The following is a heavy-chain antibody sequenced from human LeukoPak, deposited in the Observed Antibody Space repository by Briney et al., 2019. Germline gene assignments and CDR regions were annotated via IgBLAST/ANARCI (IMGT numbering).Heavy chain of an antibody. CDR3: ARVRGEYYYDSSGYFDY. CDR1: GYSISSGYY. Sequence: SETLSLTFTVSGYSISSGYYWGWIRQPPGKGLEWIGSIYHSGSTYYNPSLKSRVTISVDTSKNQFSLKLSSVTAADTAVYYCARVRGEYYYDSSGYFDYWGQGTLVTVSS. CDR2: IYHSGST. J-gene: IGHJ4*02. D-gene: IGHD3-22*01. V-gene: IGHV4-38-2*02.